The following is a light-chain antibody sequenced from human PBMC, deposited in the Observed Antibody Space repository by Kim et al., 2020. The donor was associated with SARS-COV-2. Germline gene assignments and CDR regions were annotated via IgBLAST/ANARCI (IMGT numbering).Light chain of an antibody. J-gene: IGKJ3*01. V-gene: IGKV1D-12*01. CDR2: AAG. CDR1: QGISTW. CDR3: QQSDSLPFT. Sequence: ASVGDTVPITCRASQGISTWLAWYQQKPGKAPQLLIYAAGTLRSGVPSRFSGSGSGTDFALTIASLQPEDFATYYCQQSDSLPFTFGPGTKVDIK.